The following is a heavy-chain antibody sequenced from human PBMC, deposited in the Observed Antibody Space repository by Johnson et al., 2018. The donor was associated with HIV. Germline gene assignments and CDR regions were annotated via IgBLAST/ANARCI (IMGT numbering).Heavy chain of an antibody. Sequence: VQLVESGGGVVQPGGYLRLSCAASGFTFSSYGMHWVRQAPGKGLEWVSYISGSDGAIWYADSVKGRFTVSRDNAKNSFYLQMNSLRAEDTAVYYCARSVNAGRPFDIWGQGTMVTVSS. V-gene: IGHV3-48*04. J-gene: IGHJ3*02. D-gene: IGHD2-8*01. CDR2: ISGSDGAI. CDR3: ARSVNAGRPFDI. CDR1: GFTFSSYG.